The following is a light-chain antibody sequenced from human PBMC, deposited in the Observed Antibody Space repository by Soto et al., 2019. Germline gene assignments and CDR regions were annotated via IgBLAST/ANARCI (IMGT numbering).Light chain of an antibody. CDR3: QDYGTSRT. CDR2: GAS. V-gene: IGKV3-20*01. J-gene: IGKJ1*01. CDR1: QSVSSSN. Sequence: EIMLTQSPGTLSLSPGERATLSCRASQSVSSSNLAWYQQKPGQAPRLLIYGASSRATGIPDRFSGSGSGTDFTLTISRLEPEDFAVYYCQDYGTSRTFGQGTKVEIK.